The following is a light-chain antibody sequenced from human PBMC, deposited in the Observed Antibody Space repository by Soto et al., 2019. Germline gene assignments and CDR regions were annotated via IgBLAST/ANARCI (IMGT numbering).Light chain of an antibody. CDR2: GAS. J-gene: IGKJ3*01. Sequence: EIVMTQSPATLSVSPGERATLSCRASQSVSSNLAWYQQKPGQALRLLIYGASTRATGIPARFSGSGSGTEFTLTISSLQSEDFAVYYCQQYNNWPFTVGPGTKVDIK. CDR3: QQYNNWPFT. CDR1: QSVSSN. V-gene: IGKV3-15*01.